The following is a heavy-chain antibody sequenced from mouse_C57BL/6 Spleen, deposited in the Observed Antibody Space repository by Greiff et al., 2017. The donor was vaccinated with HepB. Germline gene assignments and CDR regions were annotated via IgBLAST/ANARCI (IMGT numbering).Heavy chain of an antibody. D-gene: IGHD3-2*02. Sequence: EVQLQQSGPVLVKPGASVKMSCKASGYTFTDYYMNWVKQSHGKSLEWIGVINPYNGGTSYNQKLKGKATLTVDKSSSTAYMELNSLTSEDSAVYYCARWGLDSSCYEYYFDYWGQGTTLTVSS. V-gene: IGHV1-19*01. CDR3: ARWGLDSSCYEYYFDY. CDR1: GYTFTDYY. J-gene: IGHJ2*01. CDR2: INPYNGGT.